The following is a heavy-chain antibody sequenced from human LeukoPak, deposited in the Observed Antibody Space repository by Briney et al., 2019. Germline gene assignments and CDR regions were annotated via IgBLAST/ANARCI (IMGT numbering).Heavy chain of an antibody. D-gene: IGHD6-19*01. Sequence: PGGSLRLSCAASGFTLSNYGIHWVRQAPGKGLEWVVVISYDGSYKLYADSVKGRFTISRDNSKNTLFLQMNSLRAEDTAVYYCAKASDKVAGYFDYWGQGTLVTVSS. CDR1: GFTLSNYG. V-gene: IGHV3-30*18. CDR3: AKASDKVAGYFDY. CDR2: ISYDGSYK. J-gene: IGHJ4*02.